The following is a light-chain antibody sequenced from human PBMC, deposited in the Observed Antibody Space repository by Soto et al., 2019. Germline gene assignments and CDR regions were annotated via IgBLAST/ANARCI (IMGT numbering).Light chain of an antibody. CDR3: QQYKNWWT. V-gene: IGKV3-15*01. CDR1: QSVSSN. CDR2: GAS. J-gene: IGKJ1*01. Sequence: EIVMTQSPATLSVSPGERATLSCRASQSVSSNLAWYQQKPGQAPRLLIYGASTRATGIPARFSGSGSGTEFTLNISSLQSEDFAVYYCQQYKNWWTFGQGTKVEIK.